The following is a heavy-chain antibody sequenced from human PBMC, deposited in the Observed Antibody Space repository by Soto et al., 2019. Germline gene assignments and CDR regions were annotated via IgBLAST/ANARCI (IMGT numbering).Heavy chain of an antibody. CDR1: GFTFSSYA. J-gene: IGHJ1*01. CDR2: ISGSGGST. D-gene: IGHD3-22*01. CDR3: AKDFGSGYYGYFQH. Sequence: LRLSCAASGFTFSSYAMSWVRQAPGKGLEWVSAISGSGGSTYYADSVKGRFTISRDNSKNTLYLQMNSLRAEDTAVYYCAKDFGSGYYGYFQHWGQGTLVTVSS. V-gene: IGHV3-23*01.